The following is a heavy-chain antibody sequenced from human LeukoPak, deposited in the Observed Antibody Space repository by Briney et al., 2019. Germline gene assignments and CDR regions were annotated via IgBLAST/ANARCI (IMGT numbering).Heavy chain of an antibody. CDR1: GGSISSGSYY. CDR2: IYPSGST. CDR3: ARLTRGYSYGSKPRTFDY. J-gene: IGHJ4*02. D-gene: IGHD5-18*01. Sequence: TLSLTCTVSGGSISSGSYYWSWIRQPAGKGLEWIGRIYPSGSTNYNPSLKSRVTISVDTSKNQFSLKLSSVTAADTAVYYCARLTRGYSYGSKPRTFDYWGQGTLVTVSS. V-gene: IGHV4-61*02.